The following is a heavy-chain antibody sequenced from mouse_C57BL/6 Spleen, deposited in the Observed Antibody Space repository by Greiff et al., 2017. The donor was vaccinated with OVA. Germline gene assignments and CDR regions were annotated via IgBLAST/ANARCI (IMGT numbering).Heavy chain of an antibody. Sequence: VQLQQPGAELVRPGSSVKLSCKASGYTFTSYWMHWVKQRPIQGLEWIGNIDPSDSETHYNQKFKDKATLTVDKSSSTAYMQLSSLTSEDSAVYYCARGRTGYAMDYWGQGTSVTVSS. V-gene: IGHV1-52*01. D-gene: IGHD4-1*01. J-gene: IGHJ4*01. CDR1: GYTFTSYW. CDR3: ARGRTGYAMDY. CDR2: IDPSDSET.